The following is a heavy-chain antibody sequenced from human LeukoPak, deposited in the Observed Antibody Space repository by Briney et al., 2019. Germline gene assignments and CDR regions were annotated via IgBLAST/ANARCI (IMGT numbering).Heavy chain of an antibody. CDR2: ISSSGSTI. Sequence: GGSLRLSCAASGFTFSDYYMSWIRQAPGKGLEWVSYISSSGSTIYYADSVKGRFTISRDNAKNSLYLQMNSLRAEDTAVYYCARVIHSSGWYYYDSSGSAYFDYWGQGTLVTASS. D-gene: IGHD3-22*01. CDR1: GFTFSDYY. J-gene: IGHJ4*02. V-gene: IGHV3-11*01. CDR3: ARVIHSSGWYYYDSSGSAYFDY.